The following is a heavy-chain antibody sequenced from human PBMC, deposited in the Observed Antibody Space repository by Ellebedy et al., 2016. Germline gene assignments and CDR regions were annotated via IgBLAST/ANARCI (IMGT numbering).Heavy chain of an antibody. V-gene: IGHV4-34*01. CDR2: INHSGST. Sequence: SETLSLTCAVYGGSFSGYYWSWIRQPPGKGLEWIGEINHSGSTNYNPSLKSRVTISVDTSKNQFSLKLSSVTAADTAVYYCARGQGGVPRLFDLWGRGTLVTVSS. CDR3: ARGQGGVPRLFDL. D-gene: IGHD3-16*01. J-gene: IGHJ2*01. CDR1: GGSFSGYY.